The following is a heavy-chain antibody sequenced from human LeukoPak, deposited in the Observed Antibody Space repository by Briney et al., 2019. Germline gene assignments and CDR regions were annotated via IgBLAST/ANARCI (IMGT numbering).Heavy chain of an antibody. J-gene: IGHJ2*01. CDR3: ARAEQWVVSYWYFDL. CDR1: GGSISSYY. V-gene: IGHV4-59*01. CDR2: IYYSGST. D-gene: IGHD6-19*01. Sequence: PSETLSLTCTVSGGSISSYYWSWIRQPPGKGLEWIGYIYYSGSTNYNPSLKSRVTISVDTSKNQFSLKLSSGTAADTAVYYCARAEQWVVSYWYFDLWGRGTLVTVSS.